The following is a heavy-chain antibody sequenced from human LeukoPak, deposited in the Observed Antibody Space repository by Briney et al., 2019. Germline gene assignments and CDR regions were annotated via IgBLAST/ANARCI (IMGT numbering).Heavy chain of an antibody. V-gene: IGHV3-11*01. CDR2: ISPSSNII. Sequence: GGSLRLSCGAAGFAFSDRYMSWIRQAPGKGMEWVAYISPSSNIIHYGDSVKDRFTISRDNAKNLLFLQVNSLRAEDTGVYYCVTESGWLFDYWGQGTLVTVSS. J-gene: IGHJ4*02. D-gene: IGHD6-19*01. CDR3: VTESGWLFDY. CDR1: GFAFSDRY.